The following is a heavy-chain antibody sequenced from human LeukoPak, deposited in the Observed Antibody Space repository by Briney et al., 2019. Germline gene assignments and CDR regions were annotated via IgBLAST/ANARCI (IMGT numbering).Heavy chain of an antibody. CDR1: GGTFSSYG. CDR3: AREGWFGEGLPSEDFDY. Sequence: ASVKVSCKASGGTFSSYGISWVRQAPGQGLEWMGWISAYNGNTNYAQKLQGRVTMTTDTSTSTAYMELRSLRSDDTAVYYCAREGWFGEGLPSEDFDYWGQGTLVTVSS. D-gene: IGHD3-10*01. J-gene: IGHJ4*02. CDR2: ISAYNGNT. V-gene: IGHV1-18*01.